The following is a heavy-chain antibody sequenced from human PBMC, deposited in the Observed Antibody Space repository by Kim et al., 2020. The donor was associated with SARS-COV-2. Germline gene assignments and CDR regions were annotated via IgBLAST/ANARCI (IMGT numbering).Heavy chain of an antibody. Sequence: VKVRFTISRDNSKNMLYLQMNSLRAEDTAVYYCAKESSGYYYVHSYFDYWGQGTLVTVSS. CDR3: AKESSGYYYVHSYFDY. J-gene: IGHJ4*02. V-gene: IGHV3-23*01. D-gene: IGHD3-22*01.